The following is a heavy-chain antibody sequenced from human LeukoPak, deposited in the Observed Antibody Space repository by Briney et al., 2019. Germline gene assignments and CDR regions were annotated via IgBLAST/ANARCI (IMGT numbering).Heavy chain of an antibody. D-gene: IGHD6-19*01. CDR2: IIPILGIA. CDR3: ARDRSSDWTHNFDY. CDR1: GGTFSSYA. J-gene: IGHJ4*02. Sequence: GASVKVSCKASGGTFSSYAISWVRQAPGQGLEWMGRIIPILGIANYAQKFQGRVTITADKSTSTAYMELSSLRSEDTAVYYCARDRSSDWTHNFDYWGQGTLVTVSS. V-gene: IGHV1-69*04.